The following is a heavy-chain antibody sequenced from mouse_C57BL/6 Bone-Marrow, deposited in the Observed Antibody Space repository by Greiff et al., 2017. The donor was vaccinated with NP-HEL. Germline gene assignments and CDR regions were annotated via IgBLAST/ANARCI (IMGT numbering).Heavy chain of an antibody. D-gene: IGHD1-1*02. Sequence: QVQLQQPGAELVKPGASVKMSCKASGYTFTSYWITWVKQRPGQGLEWIGDIYPGSGSTNYNEKFKSKATLTVDTSSSTAHMQLSSLTAEDSAVYYCALWYYYAMDYWGQGTSVTVSS. J-gene: IGHJ4*01. V-gene: IGHV1-55*01. CDR2: IYPGSGST. CDR3: ALWYYYAMDY. CDR1: GYTFTSYW.